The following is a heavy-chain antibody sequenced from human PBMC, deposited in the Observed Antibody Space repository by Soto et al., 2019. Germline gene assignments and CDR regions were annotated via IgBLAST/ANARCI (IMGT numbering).Heavy chain of an antibody. CDR2: INAGNGNT. CDR3: ARGDGYSSSSFDY. J-gene: IGHJ4*02. D-gene: IGHD6-6*01. CDR1: GYTFTSYA. Sequence: VASVKVSCKASGYTFTSYAMHWVRQAPGQRLEWMGWINAGNGNTKYSQKFQGRVTITRDTSASTAYMELSSLRSEDTAVYYCARGDGYSSSSFDYWGQGTLVTVSS. V-gene: IGHV1-3*01.